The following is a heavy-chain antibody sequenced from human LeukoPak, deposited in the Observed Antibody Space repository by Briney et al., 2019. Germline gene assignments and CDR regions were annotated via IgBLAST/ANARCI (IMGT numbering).Heavy chain of an antibody. CDR2: RSSSGLTV. Sequence: RGSLRLSCAVSGFTFSSYEMNWVRQAPGKGLEWVSYRSSSGLTVYYPDSVKGRFTISRDNAKSSLYLQMNSLRGEDTAVYYCARGGAVAGLYWGQGTLVTVSS. D-gene: IGHD6-19*01. J-gene: IGHJ4*02. CDR3: ARGGAVAGLY. V-gene: IGHV3-48*03. CDR1: GFTFSSYE.